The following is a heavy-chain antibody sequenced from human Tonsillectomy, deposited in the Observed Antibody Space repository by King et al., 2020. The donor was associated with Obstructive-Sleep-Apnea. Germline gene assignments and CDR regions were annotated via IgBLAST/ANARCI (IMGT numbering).Heavy chain of an antibody. CDR2: RTYEGGNK. D-gene: IGHD5-18*01. V-gene: IGHV3-30*04. J-gene: IGHJ4*02. CDR3: AREGYSYGNDY. Sequence: HVQLVESGGGVVQPGRSLRLSCVASGSTFSSYHMHWVRQVPGTGLEWVALRTYEGGNKFYADSVKGRFTISRDKSKNTLYLQMNSLRAEDTAVYYCAREGYSYGNDYWGQGTLVTVSS. CDR1: GSTFSSYH.